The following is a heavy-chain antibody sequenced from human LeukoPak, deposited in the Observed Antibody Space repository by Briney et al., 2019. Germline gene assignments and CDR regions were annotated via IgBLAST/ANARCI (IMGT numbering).Heavy chain of an antibody. CDR1: GFRFSDAA. CDR2: ICSVGHST. J-gene: IGHJ3*02. D-gene: IGHD3-16*02. CDR3: AKDIELSI. V-gene: IGHV3-23*01. Sequence: PAGSLRLSCAASGFRFSDAAMTWVRQAPGKGLEWVSLICSVGHSTYYGDSVKGRFTISRDNSKNTLSLQMNSLRVEDTAIYYCAKDIELSILGLGTMVTVS.